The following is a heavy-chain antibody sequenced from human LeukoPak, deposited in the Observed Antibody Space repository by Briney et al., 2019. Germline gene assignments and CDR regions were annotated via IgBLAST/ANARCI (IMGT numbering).Heavy chain of an antibody. V-gene: IGHV3-33*01. J-gene: IGHJ4*02. CDR2: IWYDGSNK. Sequence: GGSLRLSCAASGFTFSSYGMHWVRQAPGKGLEWVAVIWYDGSNKYYADSVKGRFTISRDNSKNTLYLQMNSLRAEDTAVYYCASTSGWYEPIDYWGQGTLVAVSS. CDR1: GFTFSSYG. D-gene: IGHD6-19*01. CDR3: ASTSGWYEPIDY.